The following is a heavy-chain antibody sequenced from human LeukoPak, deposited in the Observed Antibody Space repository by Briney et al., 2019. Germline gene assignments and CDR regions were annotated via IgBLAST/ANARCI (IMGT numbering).Heavy chain of an antibody. D-gene: IGHD2-15*01. V-gene: IGHV4-59*01. CDR3: ASHCSGGGCYKY. CDR2: IYYSGST. CDR1: GGSISSYY. J-gene: IGHJ4*02. Sequence: SETLSLTCTVSGGSISSYYWSWIRQPPGKGLEWIGYIYYSGSTNYNPSLKSRVTISVDTSKNQFSLKLSSVTAADTAVYYCASHCSGGGCYKYWGQGTLVTVSS.